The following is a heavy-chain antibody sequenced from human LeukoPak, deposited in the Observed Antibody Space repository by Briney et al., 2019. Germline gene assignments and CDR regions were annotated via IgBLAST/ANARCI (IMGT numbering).Heavy chain of an antibody. V-gene: IGHV3-43*02. Sequence: GGSLRLPCAASGFTFDDYAMHWVRQAPGKGLEWVSLISGDGNTYYADSVKGGFTISRDNSKNSLYLQMNSLRTEDTALYYCAKAPGYYSSYYIDVWGKGTTVTVSS. J-gene: IGHJ6*03. CDR1: GFTFDDYA. CDR2: ISGDGNT. CDR3: AKAPGYYSSYYIDV.